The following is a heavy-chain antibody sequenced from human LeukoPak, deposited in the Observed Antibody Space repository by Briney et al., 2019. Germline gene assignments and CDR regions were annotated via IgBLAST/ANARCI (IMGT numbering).Heavy chain of an antibody. CDR1: GFTFSSYS. V-gene: IGHV3-21*01. J-gene: IGHJ4*02. CDR2: ISSSSSYI. Sequence: GGSLRLSCAASGFTFSSYSMNWVRQAPGKGREWVSSISSSSSYIYYADSVKGRFTISRDNAKNSLYLQMSSLRAEDTAVYYCAREGGGDCYTCEGHYWGQGTLVTVSS. D-gene: IGHD2-21*02. CDR3: AREGGGDCYTCEGHY.